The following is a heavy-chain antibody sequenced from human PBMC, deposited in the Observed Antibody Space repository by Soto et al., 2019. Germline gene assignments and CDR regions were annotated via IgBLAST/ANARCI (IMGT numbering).Heavy chain of an antibody. CDR3: AKDRRRDIVVVPAAMHPGWGAFDI. CDR1: GFTFSSYA. Sequence: GGSLRLSCAASGFTFSSYAMSWVRQAPGKGLEWVSAISGSGGSTYYADSVKGRFTISRDNSKNTLYLQMNSLRAEDTAVYYCAKDRRRDIVVVPAAMHPGWGAFDIWGQGTMVTVSS. D-gene: IGHD2-2*01. V-gene: IGHV3-23*01. J-gene: IGHJ3*02. CDR2: ISGSGGST.